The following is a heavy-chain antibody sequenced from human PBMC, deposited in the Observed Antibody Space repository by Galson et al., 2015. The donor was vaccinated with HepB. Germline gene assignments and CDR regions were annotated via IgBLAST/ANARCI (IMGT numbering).Heavy chain of an antibody. CDR2: ISGSGDSI. CDR3: ASEAPDCGSDCYSEY. D-gene: IGHD2-21*02. V-gene: IGHV3-23*01. J-gene: IGHJ4*02. CDR1: GFIFTNYG. Sequence: SLRLSCAASGFIFTNYGMAWVRQAPGKGLSWISAISGSGDSIYYAESVKGRFTISRDQSKNTLSLQMNNLRADDSGVYYCASEAPDCGSDCYSEYWGQGVLVTVSS.